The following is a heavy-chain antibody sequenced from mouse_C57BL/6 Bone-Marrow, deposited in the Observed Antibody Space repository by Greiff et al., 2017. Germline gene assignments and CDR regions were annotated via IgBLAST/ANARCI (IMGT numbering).Heavy chain of an antibody. Sequence: EVKLQESGGGLVQPKGSLKLSCAASGFSFNTYAMNWVRQAPGKGLEWVARIRSKSNNYATYYADSVKDRFTISRDDSESMLYLQMHNLKTEDTAMYYCVRQGYYCSSWYFDVWGTGTTVTVSS. CDR1: GFSFNTYA. CDR3: VRQGYYCSSWYFDV. CDR2: IRSKSNNYAT. V-gene: IGHV10-1*01. J-gene: IGHJ1*03. D-gene: IGHD1-1*01.